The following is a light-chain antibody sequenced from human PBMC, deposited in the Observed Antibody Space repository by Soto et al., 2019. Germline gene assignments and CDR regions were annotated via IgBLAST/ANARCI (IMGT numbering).Light chain of an antibody. J-gene: IGLJ2*01. CDR1: SGDVGAYNY. CDR3: SSYARGNIFF. V-gene: IGLV2-8*01. CDR2: EVS. Sequence: QSALTQPPSASGSPGQSVTISCTGTSGDVGAYNYVSWFQQHPGKAPKFMIYEVSKRPSGVPDRFSGSKSGNTASLTVSGLQAEDGANYYASSYARGNIFFFGGGTNLTFL.